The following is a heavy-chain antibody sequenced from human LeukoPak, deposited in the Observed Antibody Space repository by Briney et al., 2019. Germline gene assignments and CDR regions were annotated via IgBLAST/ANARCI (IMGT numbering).Heavy chain of an antibody. CDR2: IYYSGST. V-gene: IGHV4-59*08. CDR1: GGSISSYY. CDR3: GRHQTAVSDYGDYGMDG. D-gene: IGHD4-17*01. Sequence: SETLSLTCTVSGGSISSYYWSWIRQPPGKGLEWIGYIYYSGSTTYNPSLKTRVTISVDTSKNQFSLKLSSVTAADAALYCCGRHQTAVSDYGDYGMDGWGRGTTVTVSS. J-gene: IGHJ6*02.